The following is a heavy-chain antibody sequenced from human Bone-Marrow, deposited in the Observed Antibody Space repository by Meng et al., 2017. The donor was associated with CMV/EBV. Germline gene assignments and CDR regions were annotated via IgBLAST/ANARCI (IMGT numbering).Heavy chain of an antibody. Sequence: ASVKVSCKASGYTFTGYYMHWVRRAPGQGLERMGWINPNSGGTNYAQKFQGRVTMTRDTSISTAYMELSRLRSDDTAVYYCARGRILTKNWFDPWGQGTLVTVSS. CDR1: GYTFTGYY. J-gene: IGHJ5*02. V-gene: IGHV1-2*02. CDR3: ARGRILTKNWFDP. CDR2: INPNSGGT. D-gene: IGHD2-15*01.